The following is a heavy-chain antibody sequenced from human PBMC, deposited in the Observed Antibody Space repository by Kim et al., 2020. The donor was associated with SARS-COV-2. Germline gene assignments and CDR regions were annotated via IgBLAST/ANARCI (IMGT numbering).Heavy chain of an antibody. CDR2: IRFGGATM. Sequence: GGSLRLSCAASGFTFGTYSMNWARQAPGKGLEWVAYIRFGGATMYYADSVRGRFTISRDDATNSLYLEMNNLREDDTAVYYCTRDTHVLDFWGRGTLVTV. V-gene: IGHV3-48*02. CDR1: GFTFGTYS. J-gene: IGHJ4*02. CDR3: TRDTHVLDF.